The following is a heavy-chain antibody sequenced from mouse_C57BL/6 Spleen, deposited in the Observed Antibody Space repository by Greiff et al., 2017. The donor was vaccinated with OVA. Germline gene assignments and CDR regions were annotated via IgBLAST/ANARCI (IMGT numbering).Heavy chain of an antibody. CDR3: ARDVDYYFDY. J-gene: IGHJ2*01. CDR1: GFTFSDYY. CDR2: INYDGSST. D-gene: IGHD2-4*01. V-gene: IGHV5-16*01. Sequence: DVKLVESEGGLVQPGSSMKLSCTASGFTFSDYYMAWVRQVPEKGLEWVANINYDGSSTYYLDSLKSRFIISRDNAKNILYLQMSSLKSEDTATYYCARDVDYYFDYWGQGTTLTVSS.